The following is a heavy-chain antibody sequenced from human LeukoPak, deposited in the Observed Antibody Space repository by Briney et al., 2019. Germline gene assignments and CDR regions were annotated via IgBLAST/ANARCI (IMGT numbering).Heavy chain of an antibody. J-gene: IGHJ3*02. Sequence: SETLSLTCTVSGGSISSYYWSWIRQPPGKGLEWIGYIYYSGSTNYNPSLKSRVTISVDTSKNQFSLKLSSVTAADTAVYYCARDRKRETSSWYAGGNDAFDIWGQGTMVTVSS. D-gene: IGHD6-13*01. V-gene: IGHV4-59*01. CDR2: IYYSGST. CDR1: GGSISSYY. CDR3: ARDRKRETSSWYAGGNDAFDI.